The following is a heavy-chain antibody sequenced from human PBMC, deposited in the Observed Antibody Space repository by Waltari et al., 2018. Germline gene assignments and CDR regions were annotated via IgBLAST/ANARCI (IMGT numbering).Heavy chain of an antibody. CDR3: ARVRVGYSGSFFDI. Sequence: EVQLVESGGGLVQPGGSLRLSCAASGFTFSSYEMNWVRQAPGKGLEWVSYISRSGSTIYYADSVKGRFTISRDNAKNSLYLQMNSLRAEDTAIYYCARVRVGYSGSFFDIWGQGTMVTVSS. CDR1: GFTFSSYE. J-gene: IGHJ3*02. CDR2: ISRSGSTI. V-gene: IGHV3-48*03. D-gene: IGHD1-26*01.